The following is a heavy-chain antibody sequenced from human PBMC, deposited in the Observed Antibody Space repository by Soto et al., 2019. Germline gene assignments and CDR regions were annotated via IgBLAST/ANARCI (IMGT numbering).Heavy chain of an antibody. CDR3: AREEHSSGSFDS. Sequence: EAQLVESGGGLVRPGGSLRLSCAPSDFTVSNYWMHWVRQVPGGGLVWVSRISRDGTITTYADSVRGRFTISRDNAKNTIYLQMNSLRGEDAAMYFFAREEHSSGSFDSWGQGTLVTVSS. J-gene: IGHJ4*02. CDR1: DFTVSNYW. CDR2: ISRDGTIT. V-gene: IGHV3-74*01. D-gene: IGHD6-19*01.